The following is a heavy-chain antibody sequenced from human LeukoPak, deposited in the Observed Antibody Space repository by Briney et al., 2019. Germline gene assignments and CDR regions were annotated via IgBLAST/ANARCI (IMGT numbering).Heavy chain of an antibody. CDR3: ARGYYYDSSVGAFDI. V-gene: IGHV4-61*05. Sequence: PSETLSLTCTVSGGSISSSSYYWGWIRQPPGKGLEWIGYIYYSGSTNYNPSLKSRVTISVDKSKNQFSLKLSSVTAADTAVYYCARGYYYDSSVGAFDIWGQGTTVTVSS. CDR2: IYYSGST. D-gene: IGHD3-22*01. CDR1: GGSISSSSYY. J-gene: IGHJ3*02.